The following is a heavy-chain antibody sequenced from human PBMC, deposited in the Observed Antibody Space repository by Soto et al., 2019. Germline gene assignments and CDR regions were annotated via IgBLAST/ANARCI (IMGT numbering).Heavy chain of an antibody. CDR3: ARDKQDSSGCMDV. D-gene: IGHD6-19*01. J-gene: IGHJ6*02. V-gene: IGHV1-3*01. CDR1: GYTFTSYA. CDR2: INAGNGNT. Sequence: QVQLVQSGAEVKKPGASVKVSCKASGYTFTSYAMHWVRQAPGQRLEWMGWINAGNGNTKYSQKFQGRVTITRDTSASTAYMELSSLRSEETAVYYCARDKQDSSGCMDVWGQGTTVTVSS.